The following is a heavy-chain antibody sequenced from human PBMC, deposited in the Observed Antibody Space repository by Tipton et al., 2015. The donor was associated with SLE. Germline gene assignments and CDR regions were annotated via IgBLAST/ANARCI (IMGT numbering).Heavy chain of an antibody. D-gene: IGHD2-21*01. CDR2: ISGGGGST. CDR1: GFTFRTYS. V-gene: IGHV3-23*01. J-gene: IGHJ4*02. Sequence: SLRLSCAASGFTFRTYSMAWVRQSPGKGLEWVSSISGGGGSTQYADPVRGRFTISRDNSKNTLSLQLNTLRADDTAIYYCAKDRYCGGGTCFASHFDLWGQGTPVTVSS. CDR3: AKDRYCGGGTCFASHFDL.